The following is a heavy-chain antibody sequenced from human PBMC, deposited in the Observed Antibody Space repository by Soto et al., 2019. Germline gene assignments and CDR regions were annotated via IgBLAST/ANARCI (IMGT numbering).Heavy chain of an antibody. V-gene: IGHV3-23*01. CDR2: ISGSGGST. D-gene: IGHD3-10*01. CDR3: AKARLPHYSGSGSYRRYYYMDV. Sequence: EVQLLESGGGLVQPGGSLRLSCAASGFTFSSYAMSWVRQAPGKGLEWVSAISGSGGSTYYADSVKGRFTISRDNSKNTLYLQMNCLRAEDTAVYYCAKARLPHYSGSGSYRRYYYMDVWGKGTTATVSS. CDR1: GFTFSSYA. J-gene: IGHJ6*03.